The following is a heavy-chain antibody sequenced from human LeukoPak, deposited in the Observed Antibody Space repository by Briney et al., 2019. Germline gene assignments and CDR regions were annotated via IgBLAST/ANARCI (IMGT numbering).Heavy chain of an antibody. V-gene: IGHV3-23*01. CDR2: ISGSGGST. CDR3: AKDRVMTTVNNWFDP. J-gene: IGHJ5*02. D-gene: IGHD4-17*01. CDR1: GFTFSSYA. Sequence: GGSLKLSCAASGFTFSSYAMSWVRQAPGKGLEWVSAISGSGGSTYYADSVKGRFTISRDNSKNTLYLQMNSLRAEDTAVYYCAKDRVMTTVNNWFDPWGQGTLVTVSS.